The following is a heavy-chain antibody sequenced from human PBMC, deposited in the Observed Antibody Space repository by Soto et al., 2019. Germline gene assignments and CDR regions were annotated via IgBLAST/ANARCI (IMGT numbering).Heavy chain of an antibody. V-gene: IGHV1-46*01. D-gene: IGHD3-3*01. J-gene: IGHJ4*02. Sequence: GASVKVSFKASGYTFTSYYMHWLRQAPGQGLEWMGIINPSGGSTSYAQKFQGRVTMTRDTSTSTVYMEPSSLRSEDTAVYYCATNDFWSGYYWLCYWGQGTLVTVSS. CDR3: ATNDFWSGYYWLCY. CDR1: GYTFTSYY. CDR2: INPSGGST.